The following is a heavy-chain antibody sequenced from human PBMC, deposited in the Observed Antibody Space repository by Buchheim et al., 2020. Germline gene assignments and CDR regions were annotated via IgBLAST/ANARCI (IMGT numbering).Heavy chain of an antibody. D-gene: IGHD2-15*01. Sequence: QLQVVQSGAEVEKPGASVKVSCKASGYTFAGHYLHWVRQAPGQGLEWMGLINPSGDSTVYAQKFQGRVTMTRDASTGTVYMELSSLRSEDTAVYYCARELGVVGKTFDYWGQGTL. V-gene: IGHV1-46*01. CDR3: ARELGVVGKTFDY. J-gene: IGHJ4*02. CDR2: INPSGDST. CDR1: GYTFAGHY.